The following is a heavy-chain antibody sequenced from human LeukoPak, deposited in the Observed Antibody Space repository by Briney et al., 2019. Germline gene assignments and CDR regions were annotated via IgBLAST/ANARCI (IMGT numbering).Heavy chain of an antibody. J-gene: IGHJ6*02. V-gene: IGHV5-51*01. D-gene: IGHD1-26*01. CDR2: IYPGDSDT. CDR3: ARPVSTVGATHYYYYGMDV. CDR1: GYSFTSYW. Sequence: KHGESLKISCKGSGYSFTSYWIGWVRQMPGKGLEWMGIIYPGDSDTRYSPSFQGQVTTSADKSISTAYLQWSSLKASDTAMYYCARPVSTVGATHYYYYGMDVWGQGTTVTVSS.